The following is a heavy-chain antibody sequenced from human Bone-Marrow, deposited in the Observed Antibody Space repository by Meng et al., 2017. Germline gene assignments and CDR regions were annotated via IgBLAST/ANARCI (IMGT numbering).Heavy chain of an antibody. Sequence: GRRQAPAQGRLSPSRALSLTCAVSRGSVSSSNWWSWVRQPPGKGLEWIGEIYHSGSTNYNTSLKSRVTISVDKSKNQFSLKLSSVTAADTAVYYCAREEGYCSGGSCYPTGYFDYWGQGTLVTVSS. CDR3: AREEGYCSGGSCYPTGYFDY. D-gene: IGHD2-15*01. V-gene: IGHV4-4*02. J-gene: IGHJ4*02. CDR1: RGSVSSSNW. CDR2: IYHSGST.